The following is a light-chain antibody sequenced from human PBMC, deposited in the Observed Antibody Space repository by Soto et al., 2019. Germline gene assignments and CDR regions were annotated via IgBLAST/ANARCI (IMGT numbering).Light chain of an antibody. V-gene: IGKV3-15*01. CDR2: GAS. Sequence: EIVMTQSPATLSVSPGQRATLSCRASQSVSSNLAWYQQKPGQAPRLLIYGASTSATGIPARFSGSGSGTEFTLTISSMQAEDLAVYYCQQYNSWPPLTFGGVTKVEIK. CDR3: QQYNSWPPLT. J-gene: IGKJ4*01. CDR1: QSVSSN.